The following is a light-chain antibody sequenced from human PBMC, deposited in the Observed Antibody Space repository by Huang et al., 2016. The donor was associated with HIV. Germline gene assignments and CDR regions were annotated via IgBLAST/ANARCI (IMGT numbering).Light chain of an antibody. CDR2: AAS. Sequence: DIQMTQSPSSLSAAVGDRVTITCRASQSISSYLHWYQQKPGKAPKLLIYAASSLQSGVPSRFSGSGSGTDFTLTISSLQPEDFATYFCQQAYITPPYAFGQGTKLEIK. V-gene: IGKV1-39*01. CDR3: QQAYITPPYA. J-gene: IGKJ2*01. CDR1: QSISSY.